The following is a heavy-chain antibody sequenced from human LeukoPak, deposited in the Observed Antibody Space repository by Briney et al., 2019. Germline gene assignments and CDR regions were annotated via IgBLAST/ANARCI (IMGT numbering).Heavy chain of an antibody. CDR2: INPSGGST. V-gene: IGHV1-46*01. J-gene: IGHJ5*02. D-gene: IGHD2-15*01. CDR3: ARDLVVVAAREAELRFDP. Sequence: GASVKVSCKASGYTFTSYYMHWVRQAPGQGLEWMGIINPSGGSTSYAQKFQGRVTMTRDMSTSTVYMELSSLRSDDTAVYYCARDLVVVAAREAELRFDPWGQGTLVTVSS. CDR1: GYTFTSYY.